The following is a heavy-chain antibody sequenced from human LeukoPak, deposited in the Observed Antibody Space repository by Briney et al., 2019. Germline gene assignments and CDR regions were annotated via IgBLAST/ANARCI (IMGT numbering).Heavy chain of an antibody. D-gene: IGHD3-9*01. CDR1: GFTFSSFA. CDR3: ASSGYFDILTGFTAGSFDY. Sequence: GGSLRLSCVASGFTFSSFAMSWVRQAPGKGLEWVSTISASGGDTSYADSVKGRFTISRDNAKNSLYLQMNSLRAEDTAVYYCASSGYFDILTGFTAGSFDYWGQGTLVTVSS. CDR2: ISASGGDT. J-gene: IGHJ4*02. V-gene: IGHV3-23*01.